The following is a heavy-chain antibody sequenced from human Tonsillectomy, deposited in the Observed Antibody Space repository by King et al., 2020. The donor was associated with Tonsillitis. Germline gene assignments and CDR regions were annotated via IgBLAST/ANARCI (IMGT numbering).Heavy chain of an antibody. CDR2: ISYSRAT. CDR1: GGSISPYY. J-gene: IGHJ4*02. CDR3: ARQSRDGYPMGVDY. D-gene: IGHD5-24*01. V-gene: IGHV4-59*08. Sequence: MQLQESGPGLVKTSETLSLTCTVSGGSISPYYWSWIRQPPGKGLEWIGYISYSRATNYPPSLQSRVTISLDTSENQFSLKLRSVTAADTAFYYCARQSRDGYPMGVDYWGQGTLVRVSS.